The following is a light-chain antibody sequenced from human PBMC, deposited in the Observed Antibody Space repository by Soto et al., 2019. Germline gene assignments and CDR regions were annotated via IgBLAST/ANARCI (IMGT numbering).Light chain of an antibody. Sequence: VLTQPPSASGPPGQRVTISCSGSSSNIGSNTVNWYQQLPGTAPKLLIYSNNQRPSGVPDRFSGSKSGTSASLAISGLQSEDEADYYCAAWDDSLNGQEVFGGGTKLTVL. CDR1: SSNIGSNT. J-gene: IGLJ2*01. CDR3: AAWDDSLNGQEV. CDR2: SNN. V-gene: IGLV1-44*01.